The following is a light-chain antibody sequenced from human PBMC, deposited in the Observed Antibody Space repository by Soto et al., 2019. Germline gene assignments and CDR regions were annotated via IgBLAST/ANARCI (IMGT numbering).Light chain of an antibody. J-gene: IGLJ2*01. CDR2: RNH. CDR3: AAWDDSLRAVV. Sequence: QSVLTQSPSASVTPGQRVTISCSGSRSNIGTYAVNWYQQLPGAAPTLLIFRNHQRPSGVPDRFSGSKSGTSASLAISGPQSEDEADDYCAAWDDSLRAVVFGGGTKLTVL. CDR1: RSNIGTYA. V-gene: IGLV1-44*01.